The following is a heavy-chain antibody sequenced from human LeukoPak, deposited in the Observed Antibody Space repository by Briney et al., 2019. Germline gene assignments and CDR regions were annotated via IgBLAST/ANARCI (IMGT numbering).Heavy chain of an antibody. D-gene: IGHD6-13*01. Sequence: PSETLSLTCTVSGGSISSGGYYWSWIRQHPGTGLEWIGYIYYSGSTYYNPSLKSRVTISVDTSKNQFSLKLSSVTAADTAVYYCAGGSSWYYFDYWGQGTLVTVSS. J-gene: IGHJ4*02. CDR2: IYYSGST. CDR3: AGGSSWYYFDY. CDR1: GGSISSGGYY. V-gene: IGHV4-31*03.